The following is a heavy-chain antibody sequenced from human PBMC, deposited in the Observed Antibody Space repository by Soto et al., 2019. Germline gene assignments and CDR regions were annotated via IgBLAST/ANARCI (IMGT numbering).Heavy chain of an antibody. CDR3: AKDGILGEYQLLFSLDY. CDR1: GFTFSSYG. CDR2: ISYDGSNK. D-gene: IGHD2-2*01. Sequence: GGSLRLSCAASGFTFSSYGMHWVRQAPGKGLEWVAVISYDGSNKYYADSVKGRFTISRDNSKNTLYLQMNSLRAEDTAVYYCAKDGILGEYQLLFSLDYWGQGTLVTVSS. J-gene: IGHJ4*02. V-gene: IGHV3-30*18.